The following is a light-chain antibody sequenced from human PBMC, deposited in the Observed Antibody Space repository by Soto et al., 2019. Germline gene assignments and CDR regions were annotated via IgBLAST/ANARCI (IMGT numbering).Light chain of an antibody. CDR1: QSVYSY. CDR2: ATS. V-gene: IGKV3-15*01. CDR3: PQYNKWPLT. J-gene: IGKJ5*01. Sequence: IVMTQSPATLSVSPGERATLSCRASQSVYSYLAWYQQKPGQAPRLLIYATSTRATGIPARFSGSGSATEFTLTISGLQSEDFAIYYCPQYNKWPLTFDQGTRLEIK.